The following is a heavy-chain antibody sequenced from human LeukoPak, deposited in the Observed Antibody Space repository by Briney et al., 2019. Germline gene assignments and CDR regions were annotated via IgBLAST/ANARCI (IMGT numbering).Heavy chain of an antibody. CDR3: ARAIYGVAAYSGGLNWFDP. Sequence: ASVKVSCKASGGTFSSYAISWVRQAPGQGLEWMGGIIPIFGTANYAQKFQGRVTMTTDTSTSTAYMELRSLRSDDTAVYYCARAIYGVAAYSGGLNWFDPWGQGTLVTVSS. CDR2: IIPIFGTA. CDR1: GGTFSSYA. J-gene: IGHJ5*02. D-gene: IGHD6-13*01. V-gene: IGHV1-69*05.